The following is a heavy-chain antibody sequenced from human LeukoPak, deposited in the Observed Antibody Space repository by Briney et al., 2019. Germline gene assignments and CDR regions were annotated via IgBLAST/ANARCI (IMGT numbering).Heavy chain of an antibody. CDR1: EFTFSTYA. CDR3: AKDRTSSGWYRPNFDY. D-gene: IGHD6-19*01. CDR2: ITGSGGST. V-gene: IGHV3-23*01. Sequence: GGSLRLSCAAFEFTFSTYAMGWVRQAPGKGLEWVSAITGSGGSTYYADSVKGRFTISRDNSKNSLYLQMNSLRAEDTAVYYCAKDRTSSGWYRPNFDYWGQGTLVTVSS. J-gene: IGHJ4*02.